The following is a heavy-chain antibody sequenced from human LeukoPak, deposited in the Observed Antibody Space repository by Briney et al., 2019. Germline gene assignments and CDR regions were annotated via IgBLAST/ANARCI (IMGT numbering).Heavy chain of an antibody. CDR1: GYTFTTCA. J-gene: IGHJ5*02. CDR3: ARVLTVTTVDL. CDR2: ISPSDGNT. Sequence: GASVKVSCKASGYTFTTCAINWVRQAPGQGLEWMGWISPSDGNTNYAQRLQGRVTMTADTSTSTVYMELRSLRSDDTAVYYCARVLTVTTVDLWGQGTLLTVSS. V-gene: IGHV1-18*01. D-gene: IGHD4-17*01.